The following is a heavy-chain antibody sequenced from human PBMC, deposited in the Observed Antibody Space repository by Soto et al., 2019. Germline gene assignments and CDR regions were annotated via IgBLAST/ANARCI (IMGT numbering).Heavy chain of an antibody. Sequence: KGMEGIGEINHSGSTNYNPSLKRRVTISVDTSKNQFSLKLSSVTAADTAVYYCARAPTHPFFFFQAEDGIRDYLSVSAFLLNRSSDL. V-gene: IGHV4-34*01. D-gene: IGHD3-9*01. J-gene: IGHJ2*01. CDR3: ARAPTHPFFFFQAEDGIRDYLSVSAFLLNRSSDL. CDR2: INHSGST.